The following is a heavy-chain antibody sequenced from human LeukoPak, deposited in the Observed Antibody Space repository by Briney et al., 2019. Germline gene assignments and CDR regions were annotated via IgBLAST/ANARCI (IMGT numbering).Heavy chain of an antibody. CDR3: AREFYGDYSFDY. V-gene: IGHV3-21*01. Sequence: GGSLRLSCAASGFTFSSYSMNWVRQAPGKGLEWVSSISSSSSYIYYADSVKGRFTISRDNAKNPLYLQMNSLRAEDTAVYYCAREFYGDYSFDYWGQGTLVTVPS. J-gene: IGHJ4*02. CDR2: ISSSSSYI. CDR1: GFTFSSYS. D-gene: IGHD4-17*01.